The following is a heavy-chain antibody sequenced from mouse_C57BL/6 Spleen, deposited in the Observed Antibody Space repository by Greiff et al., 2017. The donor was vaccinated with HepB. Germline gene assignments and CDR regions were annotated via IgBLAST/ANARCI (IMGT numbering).Heavy chain of an antibody. Sequence: VQLQQSGAELVRPGASVTLSCKASGYTFTDYEMHWVKQTPVHGLEWIGAIDPETGGTAYNQKFKGKAILTADKSSSTAYMELRSLTSEDSAVYYCTRDSNYVVFYAMDYWGQGTSVTVSS. CDR3: TRDSNYVVFYAMDY. D-gene: IGHD2-5*01. V-gene: IGHV1-15*01. CDR1: GYTFTDYE. J-gene: IGHJ4*01. CDR2: IDPETGGT.